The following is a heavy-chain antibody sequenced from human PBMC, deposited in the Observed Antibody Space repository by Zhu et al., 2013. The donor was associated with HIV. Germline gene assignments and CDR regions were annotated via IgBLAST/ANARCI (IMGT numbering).Heavy chain of an antibody. CDR3: AKENTYYDSP. CDR1: GYTFTAYY. J-gene: IGHJ5*02. Sequence: QVQLVQSGAEVKRPGASVKVSCKASGYTFTAYYMHWVRQAPGQGLEWMGWINPKNGDTFYARKFQGRITMTRDTSISTAYMELSRLGSDDTAVYYCAKENTYYDSPWGQGTLVTVSS. D-gene: IGHD3-3*01. V-gene: IGHV1-2*02. CDR2: INPKNGDT.